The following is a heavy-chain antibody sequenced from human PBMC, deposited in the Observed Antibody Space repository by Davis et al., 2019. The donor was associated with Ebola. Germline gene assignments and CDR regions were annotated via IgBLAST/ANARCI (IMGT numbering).Heavy chain of an antibody. Sequence: SVKVSCKASGGTFSSYAISWVRQAPGQGLEWMGGIIPIFGTANYAQKFRGRVTITADESTSTAYMELSSLRSEDTAVYYCARVSYDFWSGSPFDPWGQGTLVTVSS. J-gene: IGHJ5*02. CDR1: GGTFSSYA. CDR2: IIPIFGTA. D-gene: IGHD3-3*01. CDR3: ARVSYDFWSGSPFDP. V-gene: IGHV1-69*13.